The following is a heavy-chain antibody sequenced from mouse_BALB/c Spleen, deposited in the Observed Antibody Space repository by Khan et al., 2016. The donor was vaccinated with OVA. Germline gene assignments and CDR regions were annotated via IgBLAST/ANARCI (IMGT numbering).Heavy chain of an antibody. J-gene: IGHJ3*01. V-gene: IGHV5-6*01. Sequence: EVQLVESGGDLVKPGGSMKLSCAASGFTFSSYSMSWVRQTPDKRLEWVASISSGGDYTYYPDSVKGRFTISRDNAKNTLYLQMSDLKSEDTAMYYCADHLTGSFSYLGPGTLVPVSA. D-gene: IGHD4-1*01. CDR3: ADHLTGSFSY. CDR1: GFTFSSYS. CDR2: ISSGGDYT.